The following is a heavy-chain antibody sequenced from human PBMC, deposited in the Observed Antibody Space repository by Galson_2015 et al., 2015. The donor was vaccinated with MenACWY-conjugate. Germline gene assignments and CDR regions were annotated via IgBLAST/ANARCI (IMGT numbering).Heavy chain of an antibody. CDR2: ISSSGNTI. CDR1: GSTFSSYD. D-gene: IGHD3-22*01. Sequence: SLRLSCAASGSTFSSYDMNWVRQAPGKGLEWVSYISSSGNTIYYADSVKGRFTISRDNAKNSLYLQMNSLRAEDTAVYYCARGVYDSSGYYFPWGQGTLVTVSS. V-gene: IGHV3-48*03. J-gene: IGHJ1*01. CDR3: ARGVYDSSGYYFP.